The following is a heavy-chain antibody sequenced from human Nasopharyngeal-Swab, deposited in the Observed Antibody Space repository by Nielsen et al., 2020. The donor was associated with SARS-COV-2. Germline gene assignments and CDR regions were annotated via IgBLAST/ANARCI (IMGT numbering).Heavy chain of an antibody. D-gene: IGHD6-19*01. CDR2: INYNSGIT. CDR1: GFTFSSYA. CDR3: AKGMDSSGFHGFDI. J-gene: IGHJ3*02. V-gene: IGHV3-23*01. Sequence: GESLKISCTASGFTFSSYAMNWVRQAPGKGLEWVSTINYNSGITYSADSVRGRFTIFRDNSENTLLLQMNSLMAEDTAMYFCAKGMDSSGFHGFDIWGQGTMVTVSS.